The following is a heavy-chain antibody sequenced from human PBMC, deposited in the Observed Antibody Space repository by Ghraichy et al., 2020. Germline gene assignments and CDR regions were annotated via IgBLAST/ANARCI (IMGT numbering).Heavy chain of an antibody. V-gene: IGHV3-7*01. CDR1: GFTFSTYW. J-gene: IGHJ4*02. Sequence: GESLNISSAASGFTFSTYWMTWVRQAPGKGLEWVANIKQDGSEKYYVDSVKGRFTISRDNAKNSLDLQMNSLRAEDTAVYFCARDTGTRTSEYIDFWGQGTLVTVTS. D-gene: IGHD2-2*01. CDR3: ARDTGTRTSEYIDF. CDR2: IKQDGSEK.